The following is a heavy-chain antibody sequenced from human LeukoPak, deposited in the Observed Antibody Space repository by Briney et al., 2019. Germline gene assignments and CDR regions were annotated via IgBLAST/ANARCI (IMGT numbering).Heavy chain of an antibody. CDR3: ARTNVDYYDSSGYFDY. V-gene: IGHV3-66*02. CDR1: GFTVSSNY. Sequence: PGGSLRLSCAASGFTVSSNYMSWVRQAPGKGLVWVSVIYSGGSTYYADSVKGRFTISKDNSKNTLYLQMNSLRAEDTAVYYCARTNVDYYDSSGYFDYWGQGTLVTVSS. D-gene: IGHD3-22*01. J-gene: IGHJ4*02. CDR2: IYSGGST.